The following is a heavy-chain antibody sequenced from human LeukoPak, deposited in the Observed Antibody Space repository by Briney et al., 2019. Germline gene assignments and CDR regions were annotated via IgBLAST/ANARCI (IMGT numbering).Heavy chain of an antibody. V-gene: IGHV1-8*01. CDR2: VNPNSGNT. J-gene: IGHJ4*02. Sequence: GASVKVSCKASGCDFSSFDVNWVRQAPGQGLEWMGWVNPNSGNTGYVQKFQGRVTMTRNTSINTAYMELSNLGSEDTAVYYCARGTPYCSSASCYNYWGQGSLVTVSS. CDR3: ARGTPYCSSASCYNY. D-gene: IGHD2-2*02. CDR1: GCDFSSFD.